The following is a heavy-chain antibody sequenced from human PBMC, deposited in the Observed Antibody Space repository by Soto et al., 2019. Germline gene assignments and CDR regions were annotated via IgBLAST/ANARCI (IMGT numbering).Heavy chain of an antibody. J-gene: IGHJ6*02. CDR2: ISGSGHGT. V-gene: IGHV3-23*01. CDR1: GFTFSRYA. D-gene: IGHD2-15*01. Sequence: LRLSCAASGFTFSRYAINWVRHATGKGLEWVSTISGSGHGTYYAESVKGRFTISRDNSKNTLYLQMNSLRAEETAVYHCAKGKLGFCSGGRCYSYGMDVLSQGTRVTVAS. CDR3: AKGKLGFCSGGRCYSYGMDV.